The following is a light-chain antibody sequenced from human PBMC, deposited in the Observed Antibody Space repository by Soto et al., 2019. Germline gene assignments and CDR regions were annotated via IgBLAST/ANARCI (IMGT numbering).Light chain of an antibody. J-gene: IGKJ4*01. V-gene: IGKV1-12*01. Sequence: DVQMTQSPSSVSASVGDRVTITCRASQDISNWLAWYQQKPGKAPKILIFPASSLQSGVPSRFSGSGSGTDFSLTISSLQPEDFASYYCQQATTFPLTFGGGTKMDLK. CDR1: QDISNW. CDR2: PAS. CDR3: QQATTFPLT.